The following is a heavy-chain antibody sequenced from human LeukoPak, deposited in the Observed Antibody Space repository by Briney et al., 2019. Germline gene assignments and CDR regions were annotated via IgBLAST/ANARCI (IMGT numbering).Heavy chain of an antibody. V-gene: IGHV3-53*01. CDR3: ASADCSSTSCYAYNWFDP. CDR2: IYSGGST. J-gene: IGHJ5*02. D-gene: IGHD2-2*01. CDR1: GFTVSSNY. Sequence: GSLRLSCAASGFTVSSNYMSWVRQAPGKGLEWVSVIYSGGSTYYADSVKGRFTISRDNSKNTLYLQMNSLRAEDTAVYYCASADCSSTSCYAYNWFDPWGQGTLVTVSS.